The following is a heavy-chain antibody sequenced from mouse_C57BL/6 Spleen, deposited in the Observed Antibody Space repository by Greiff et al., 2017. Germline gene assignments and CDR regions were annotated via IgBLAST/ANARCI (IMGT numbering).Heavy chain of an antibody. Sequence: QVQLQQSGPELVKPGASVKISCTASGYAFSSSWMNWVKQRPGKGLEWIGRIYTGDGDTNYNGKLKGKATLTADKSSSTAYMQLSSLTSADSAVYFCARENLLLRYFDVWGTGTTVTVSS. CDR2: IYTGDGDT. J-gene: IGHJ1*03. CDR3: ARENLLLRYFDV. CDR1: GYAFSSSW. V-gene: IGHV1-82*01. D-gene: IGHD1-1*01.